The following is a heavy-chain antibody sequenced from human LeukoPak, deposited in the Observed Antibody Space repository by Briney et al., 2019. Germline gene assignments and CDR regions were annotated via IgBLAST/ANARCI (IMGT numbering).Heavy chain of an antibody. V-gene: IGHV4-59*13. CDR1: AGSIASGD. J-gene: IGHJ4*02. CDR2: IYYSGST. CDR3: ARDRLSSGWYSGFDY. Sequence: SQTLSPTYTLSAGSIASGDWTWQPQSPSKIGKALGNIYYSGSTNYNPSLKSRVTISVDTSKNQFSLKLSSVTAADTAVYYCARDRLSSGWYSGFDYWGQGTLVTASS. D-gene: IGHD6-19*01.